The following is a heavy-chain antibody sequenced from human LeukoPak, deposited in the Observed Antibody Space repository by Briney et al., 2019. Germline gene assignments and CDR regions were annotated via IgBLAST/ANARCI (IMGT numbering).Heavy chain of an antibody. CDR3: ARDLSIAAHYYYYGMDV. CDR2: IRGSSGII. V-gene: IGHV3-48*01. D-gene: IGHD6-6*01. Sequence: GGSLRLSCAASGFPFNTYTMKWVRQATGKGVEWVSYIRGSSGIIEYADSVRRRFTISGDNAKNSLCLQMNSLRAEDTAVYYCARDLSIAAHYYYYGMDVWGQGTTVTVS. J-gene: IGHJ6*02. CDR1: GFPFNTYT.